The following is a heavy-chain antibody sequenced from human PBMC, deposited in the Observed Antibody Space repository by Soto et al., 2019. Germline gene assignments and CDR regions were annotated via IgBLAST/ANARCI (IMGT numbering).Heavy chain of an antibody. J-gene: IGHJ5*02. Sequence: SETLSLTCAVYGGSLSTYYCSWIRQPPWKGLEWMGEIIHSGSTNYNPSLKSRVTISVDTSKNQFSLKLSSVTAADTAIYYCAKSGRKQLVRTKWFDLWVQGTLVALSS. D-gene: IGHD6-13*01. CDR3: AKSGRKQLVRTKWFDL. CDR1: GGSLSTYY. CDR2: IIHSGST. V-gene: IGHV4-34*12.